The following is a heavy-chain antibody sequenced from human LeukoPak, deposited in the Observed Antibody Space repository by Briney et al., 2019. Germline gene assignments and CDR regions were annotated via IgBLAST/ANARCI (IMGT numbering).Heavy chain of an antibody. V-gene: IGHV1-18*01. Sequence: WASVKVSCKASGYTFTSYGISWVQQAPGQGLEWMGWISAYNGNTNYAQKLQGRVTMTTDTSTSTAYMELRSLRSDDTAVYYCARTRREVPDYDFWSGYYPWDAFDIWGQGTMVTVSS. CDR3: ARTRREVPDYDFWSGYYPWDAFDI. D-gene: IGHD3-3*01. J-gene: IGHJ3*02. CDR1: GYTFTSYG. CDR2: ISAYNGNT.